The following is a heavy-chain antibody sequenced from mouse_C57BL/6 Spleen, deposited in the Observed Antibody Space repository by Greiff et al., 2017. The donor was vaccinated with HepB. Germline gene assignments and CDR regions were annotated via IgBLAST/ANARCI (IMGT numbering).Heavy chain of an antibody. Sequence: QVQLKESGAELARPGASVKMSCKASGYTFTSYTMHWVKQRPGQGLEWIGYINPSSGYTKYNQKFKDKATLTADKSSSTAYMQLSSLTSEDSAVYYCARQGYYYGSRDAMDYWGQGTSVTVSS. J-gene: IGHJ4*01. V-gene: IGHV1-4*01. CDR3: ARQGYYYGSRDAMDY. CDR1: GYTFTSYT. D-gene: IGHD1-1*01. CDR2: INPSSGYT.